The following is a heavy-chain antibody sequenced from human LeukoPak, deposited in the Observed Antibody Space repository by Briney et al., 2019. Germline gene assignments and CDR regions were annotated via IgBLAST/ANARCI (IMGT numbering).Heavy chain of an antibody. J-gene: IGHJ4*02. V-gene: IGHV3-30*03. Sequence: GRSLRLSCAASGFTFSSYGMHWVRQAPGKGLEWVAVISYDGSNKYYADSVKGRFTISRDNSKNTLYLQMNSLRAEDTAVYYCARDYSVLRYSLAGHEDYWGQGTLVTVSS. D-gene: IGHD3-9*01. CDR2: ISYDGSNK. CDR3: ARDYSVLRYSLAGHEDY. CDR1: GFTFSSYG.